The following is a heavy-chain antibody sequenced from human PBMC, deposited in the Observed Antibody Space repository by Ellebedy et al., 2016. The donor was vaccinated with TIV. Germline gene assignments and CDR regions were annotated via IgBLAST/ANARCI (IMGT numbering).Heavy chain of an antibody. Sequence: SETLSLTXTVSGGSISSGGYYWSWIRQHPGKGLEWIGYIYYSGSTYYNPSLKSRVTISVDTSKNQFSLKLSSVTAADTAVYYCAREENSSGWPNWFNPWGQGTLVTVSS. CDR1: GGSISSGGYY. D-gene: IGHD6-19*01. CDR2: IYYSGST. CDR3: AREENSSGWPNWFNP. V-gene: IGHV4-31*03. J-gene: IGHJ5*02.